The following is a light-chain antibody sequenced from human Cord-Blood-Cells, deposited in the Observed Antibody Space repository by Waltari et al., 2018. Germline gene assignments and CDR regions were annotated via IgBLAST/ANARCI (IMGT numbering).Light chain of an antibody. CDR2: YVS. J-gene: IGLJ1*01. CDR3: CSYAGSYTYV. V-gene: IGLV2-11*01. Sequence: QSALTQPRSVSGSPGQSVTISCTGTSSDVGGYNYVSWYPQHPGKAPNLMIYYVSKRPSGVPDRFSGSKSGNTASLTISGLQAEDEADYYCCSYAGSYTYVFGTGTKVTVL. CDR1: SSDVGGYNY.